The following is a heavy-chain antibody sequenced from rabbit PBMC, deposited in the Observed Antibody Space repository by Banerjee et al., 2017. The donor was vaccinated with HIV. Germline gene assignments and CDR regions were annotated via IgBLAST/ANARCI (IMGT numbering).Heavy chain of an antibody. CDR1: GFSFTSSYW. Sequence: EESGGDLVKPEGSLTLTCTPSGFSFTSSYWICWVRQAPGKGLEWIGCIYTGSGSTWYASWVNGRFTISKTSSTTVTLKMTSLTAADTATYFCARDRDYYTYGFTGYTYATRLNLWGPGTLVTVS. CDR3: ARDRDYYTYGFTGYTYATRLNL. J-gene: IGHJ3*01. CDR2: IYTGSGST. D-gene: IGHD6-1*01. V-gene: IGHV1S45*01.